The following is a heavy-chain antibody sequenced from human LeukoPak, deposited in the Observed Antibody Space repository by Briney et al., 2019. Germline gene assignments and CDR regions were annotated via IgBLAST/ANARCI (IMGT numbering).Heavy chain of an antibody. D-gene: IGHD3-3*01. CDR1: GFTFGSYA. V-gene: IGHV3-23*01. CDR3: AKGSGYYELRFDP. CDR2: ISGSGGST. Sequence: GGSLRLSCAASGFTFGSYAMSWVRQAPGKGLEWVSAISGSGGSTYYADSVKGRFTISRDNSKNTLYLQMNSLRAEDTAVYNSAKGSGYYELRFDPWGQGTLVTVSS. J-gene: IGHJ5*02.